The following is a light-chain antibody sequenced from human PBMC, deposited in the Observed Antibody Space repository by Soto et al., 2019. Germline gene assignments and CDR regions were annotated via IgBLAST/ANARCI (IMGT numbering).Light chain of an antibody. CDR3: QQRYRTPYT. CDR2: AAS. CDR1: QSISSY. Sequence: DIQMTQSPSSLSASVGDRVTITCRASQSISSYLNWYQQKPGKAPKLLIYAASSLQSGVPSRFSRSGSRTYFTLTISSLQPEEFATYYCQQRYRTPYTFGQGTKLEIK. J-gene: IGKJ2*01. V-gene: IGKV1-39*01.